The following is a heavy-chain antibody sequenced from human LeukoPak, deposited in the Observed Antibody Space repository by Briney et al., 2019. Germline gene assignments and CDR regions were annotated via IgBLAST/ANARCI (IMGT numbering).Heavy chain of an antibody. D-gene: IGHD3-22*01. J-gene: IGHJ4*02. CDR3: ANLGWIYYDSSGPY. Sequence: TGGSLRLSCAASGFTFSDYYMSWTRQAPGQGLEWVSTIRGSGGSTYYAESVKGRFTISRDNSKNTLYLQMNSLRAEDTAIYYCANLGWIYYDSSGPYWGQGTLVTVSS. CDR1: GFTFSDYY. CDR2: IRGSGGST. V-gene: IGHV3-23*01.